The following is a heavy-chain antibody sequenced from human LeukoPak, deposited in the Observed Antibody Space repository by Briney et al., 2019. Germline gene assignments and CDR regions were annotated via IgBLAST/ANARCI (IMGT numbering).Heavy chain of an antibody. Sequence: KPGESLKISCKGPGYSFTTYWIAWVRQMPGKGLGWMGIIYPGDSDTRYSPSFQGQVTISADKSISTAYLQWSSLKASDTAMYYCAGTQYSSSWSRFDFWGQGTLVTVSS. CDR1: GYSFTTYW. D-gene: IGHD6-13*01. J-gene: IGHJ4*02. V-gene: IGHV5-51*03. CDR3: AGTQYSSSWSRFDF. CDR2: IYPGDSDT.